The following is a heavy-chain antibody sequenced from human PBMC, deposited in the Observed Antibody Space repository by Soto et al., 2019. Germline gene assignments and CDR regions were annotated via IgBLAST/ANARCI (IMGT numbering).Heavy chain of an antibody. J-gene: IGHJ4*02. V-gene: IGHV6-1*01. CDR1: GDSVSSNSAA. Sequence: SPTLSLPCAISGDSVSSNSAAWHWIRQSPSRGLEWLGRTYYRSKWYNDYAISVKSRITINPDTSKNQFSLQLNSVTPEDTAVYYCVRDNIVGGTDLFDYWGQGTLVTVSS. CDR3: VRDNIVGGTDLFDY. D-gene: IGHD1-26*01. CDR2: TYYRSKWYN.